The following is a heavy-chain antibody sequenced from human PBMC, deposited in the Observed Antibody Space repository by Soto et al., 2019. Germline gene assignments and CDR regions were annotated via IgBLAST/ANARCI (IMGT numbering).Heavy chain of an antibody. J-gene: IGHJ2*01. CDR3: AREGREYSGYDYLYYCYFER. V-gene: IGHV1-69*08. CDR1: GGTFSSYT. D-gene: IGHD5-12*01. CDR2: IIPILGIA. Sequence: QVQLVQSGAEVKKPGSSLKVSCKASGGTFSSYTISWVRQAPGQGLEWMGRIIPILGIANYAQKFQGRVTITADKTTSTAYMELINLRSEDTAVYYFAREGREYSGYDYLYYCYFERWGRGTLVTVSS.